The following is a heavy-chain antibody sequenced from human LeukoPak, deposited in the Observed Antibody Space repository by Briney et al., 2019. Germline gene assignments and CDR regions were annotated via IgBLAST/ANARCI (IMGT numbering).Heavy chain of an antibody. J-gene: IGHJ4*02. CDR2: IYTSGST. CDR1: GGSISSGSYY. V-gene: IGHV4-61*02. D-gene: IGHD3-22*01. CDR3: ASAGYYYDSSGYQHFDY. Sequence: PSQNLSLTCTVSGGSISSGSYYWSWIRQPAGKGLEWIGRIYTSGSTNYNPSLKSRVTISVDTSKNQFSLKLSSVTAADTAVYYCASAGYYYDSSGYQHFDYWGQGTLVTVSS.